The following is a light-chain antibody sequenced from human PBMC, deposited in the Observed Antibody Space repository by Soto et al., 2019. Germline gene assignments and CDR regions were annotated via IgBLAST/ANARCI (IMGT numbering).Light chain of an antibody. CDR3: QQYNSYWT. J-gene: IGKJ1*01. V-gene: IGKV1-5*03. CDR2: KAS. CDR1: QSISSW. Sequence: DIQMTQSPSTLSASVGDRVTITCRASQSISSWLDWYQQKPGQAPKLLIYKASSLESGVPSRFSGSGSGTEFTLTISSLQPDDFATYYCQQYNSYWTFGQGTKVEIK.